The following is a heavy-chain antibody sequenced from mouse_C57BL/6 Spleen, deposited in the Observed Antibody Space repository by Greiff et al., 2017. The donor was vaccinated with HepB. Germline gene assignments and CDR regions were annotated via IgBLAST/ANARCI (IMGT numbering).Heavy chain of an antibody. Sequence: VQLQQSGPELVKPGASVKISCKASGYAFSSSWMNWVKQRPGKGLEWIGRIYPGDGDTNYNGKFKGKATLTADKSSSTAYMQLSSLTSEDSAVYVCARELQRWLDYWGKGTTLTVSS. CDR3: ARELQRWLDY. CDR1: GYAFSSSW. J-gene: IGHJ2*01. CDR2: IYPGDGDT. D-gene: IGHD2-3*01. V-gene: IGHV1-82*01.